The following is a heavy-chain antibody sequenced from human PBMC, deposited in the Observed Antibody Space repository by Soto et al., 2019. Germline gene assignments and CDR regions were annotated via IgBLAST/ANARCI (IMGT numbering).Heavy chain of an antibody. CDR3: ASYLSAHAFDI. J-gene: IGHJ3*02. V-gene: IGHV1-69*04. D-gene: IGHD3-16*02. CDR2: IIPINGKT. CDR1: GYTFTSYG. Sequence: GASVKVSCKASGYTFTSYGISWVRQAPGQGLEWMGRIIPINGKTNYAQKFQGRVTITADKSTSTAYMELSSLRSEDTAVYYCASYLSAHAFDIWGQGTMVTVSS.